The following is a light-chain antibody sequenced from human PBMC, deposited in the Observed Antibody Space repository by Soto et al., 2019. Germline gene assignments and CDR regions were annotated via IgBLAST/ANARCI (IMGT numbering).Light chain of an antibody. CDR3: QQSESSTWT. V-gene: IGKV3-20*01. CDR2: GAS. J-gene: IGKJ1*01. CDR1: QSVASSY. Sequence: IVFAQFPGTLSLAPGESATPSFTVSQSVASSYLAWYQHKPGQAPRLLIYGASSRATGIPDRFSGSGSGTDFTLTISRLEPEDFAVYYCQQSESSTWTFGQGTKVDIK.